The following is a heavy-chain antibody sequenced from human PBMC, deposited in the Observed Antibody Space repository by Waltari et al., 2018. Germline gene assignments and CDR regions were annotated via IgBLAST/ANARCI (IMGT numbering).Heavy chain of an antibody. J-gene: IGHJ4*02. V-gene: IGHV4-59*01. D-gene: IGHD3-3*01. CDR2: IYYSGST. Sequence: QVQLQESGPGLVKPSETLSLTCTVSGGSISSYYWSWIRQPPGKGLEWIGYIYYSGSTNCNPSLKSRVTISVDTSKNQFSLKLSSVTAADTAVYYCARGTYYDFWSGSRFDYWGQGTLVTVSS. CDR3: ARGTYYDFWSGSRFDY. CDR1: GGSISSYY.